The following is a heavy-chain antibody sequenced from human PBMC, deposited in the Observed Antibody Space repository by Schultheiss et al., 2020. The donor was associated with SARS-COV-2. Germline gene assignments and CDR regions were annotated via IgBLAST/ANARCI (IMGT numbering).Heavy chain of an antibody. Sequence: SETLSLTCTVSGGSISSSSYYWSWIRQPPGKGLEWIGEINHSGSTNYNPSLKSRVTISVDTSKNQFSLKLSSVTAADTAVYYCARGGGMRGYYYYGMDVWGQGTTVTVSS. CDR3: ARGGGMRGYYYYGMDV. CDR2: INHSGST. V-gene: IGHV4-39*07. CDR1: GGSISSSSYY. D-gene: IGHD3-16*01. J-gene: IGHJ6*02.